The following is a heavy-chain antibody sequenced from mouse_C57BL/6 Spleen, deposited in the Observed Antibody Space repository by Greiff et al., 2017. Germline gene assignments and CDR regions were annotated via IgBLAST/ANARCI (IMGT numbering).Heavy chain of an antibody. V-gene: IGHV1-42*01. CDR3: ARRGYYGSSYFDY. J-gene: IGHJ2*01. CDR1: GYSFTGYY. Sequence: VQLQQSGPELVQPGASVKISCKASGYSFTGYYMNWVKQSPEKSLEWIGEINPSTGGTTYNQKFKAKATLTVDKSSSTAYMQLKSLTSEDSAVYYCARRGYYGSSYFDYWGQGTTLTVSS. D-gene: IGHD1-1*01. CDR2: INPSTGGT.